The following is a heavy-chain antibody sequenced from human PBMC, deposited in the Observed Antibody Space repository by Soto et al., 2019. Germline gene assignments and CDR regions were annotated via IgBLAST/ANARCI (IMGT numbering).Heavy chain of an antibody. CDR1: GDSVSSNSAA. D-gene: IGHD1-1*01. V-gene: IGHV6-1*01. Sequence: SQTLSLTCAISGDSVSSNSAAWNWIRQSPSRGLEWLGRTYYRSRWYNDYAVSVKSRITINPDTSKNQFSLQLNSVTPEDTAVYYCARGNWNDGVWAFDIWGQGTMVTVSS. CDR3: ARGNWNDGVWAFDI. CDR2: TYYRSRWYN. J-gene: IGHJ3*02.